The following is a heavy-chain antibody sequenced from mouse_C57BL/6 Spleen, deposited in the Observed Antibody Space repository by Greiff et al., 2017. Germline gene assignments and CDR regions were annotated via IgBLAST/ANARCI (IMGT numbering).Heavy chain of an antibody. Sequence: QVQLKESGPELVKPGASVKISCKASGYAFSSSWMNWVKQRPGRGLEWIGRVYPGDGDANYNGKFKGKATLTADKSSSTAYMQLSGLTSEDSAVYCGAIYEGALVYDVWGTGTTVTVSS. D-gene: IGHD2-3*01. CDR1: GYAFSSSW. CDR2: VYPGDGDA. CDR3: AIYEGALVYDV. V-gene: IGHV1-82*01. J-gene: IGHJ1*03.